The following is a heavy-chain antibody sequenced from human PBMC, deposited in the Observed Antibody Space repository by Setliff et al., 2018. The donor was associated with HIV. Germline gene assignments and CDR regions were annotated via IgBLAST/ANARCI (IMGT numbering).Heavy chain of an antibody. Sequence: ASVKVSCKASGSTFSTYAISWVRQAPGQGLEWMGDLIPNRGATNFAQKFLGRVTMTRDTSISTAYLELSSLTSDDTAVYYCARVLAGLNWFDPWGQGTLVTVSS. CDR1: GSTFSTYA. J-gene: IGHJ5*02. V-gene: IGHV1-2*02. CDR3: ARVLAGLNWFDP. CDR2: LIPNRGAT. D-gene: IGHD2-15*01.